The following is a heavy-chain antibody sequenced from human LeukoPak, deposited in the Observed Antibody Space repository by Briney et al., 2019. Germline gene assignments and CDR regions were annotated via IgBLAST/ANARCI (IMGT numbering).Heavy chain of an antibody. CDR3: ARAGDGYNSHFDS. D-gene: IGHD5-24*01. V-gene: IGHV3-30*03. Sequence: GRSLRLSCAASGFTFSSYGMHWVRQAPGKGLERVAVISYDGASKYYADSVKGRFTIPRDNSKNTLYLQMNSLRPEDTAVYYCARAGDGYNSHFDSWGQGTLVTVSS. CDR2: ISYDGASK. CDR1: GFTFSSYG. J-gene: IGHJ4*02.